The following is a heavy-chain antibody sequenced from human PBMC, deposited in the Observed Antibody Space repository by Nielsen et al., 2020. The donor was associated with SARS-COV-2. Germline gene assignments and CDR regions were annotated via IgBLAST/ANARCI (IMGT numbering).Heavy chain of an antibody. Sequence: GESLKISCAASGFTFSSYWMSWVRQAPGKGLEWVANIKQDGSEKYYVDSVKGRFTISRDNAKNSLYLQMNSLRAEDTAVYYCAREGYGDSTYYYYYYGMDVWGQGTTVTVPS. CDR2: IKQDGSEK. D-gene: IGHD4-17*01. J-gene: IGHJ6*02. CDR3: AREGYGDSTYYYYYYGMDV. V-gene: IGHV3-7*01. CDR1: GFTFSSYW.